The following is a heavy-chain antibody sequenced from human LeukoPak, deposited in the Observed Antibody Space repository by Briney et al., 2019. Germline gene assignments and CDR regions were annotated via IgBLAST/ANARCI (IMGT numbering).Heavy chain of an antibody. CDR3: AVIVAAGTGGFDS. V-gene: IGHV3-7*01. CDR1: GFTFSSYW. D-gene: IGHD6-13*01. Sequence: SGGSLRLSCAASGFTFSSYWMSWVRQAPGKGLGWVANIKQDGSEKNYVDSVKGRFTISRDNAKSSLYLQMNSLRVEDTALYYCAVIVAAGTGGFDSWGQGTLVTVSS. J-gene: IGHJ4*02. CDR2: IKQDGSEK.